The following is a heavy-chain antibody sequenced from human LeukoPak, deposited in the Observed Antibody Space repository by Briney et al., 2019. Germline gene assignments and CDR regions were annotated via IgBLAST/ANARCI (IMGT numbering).Heavy chain of an antibody. V-gene: IGHV1-18*01. J-gene: IGHJ5*02. CDR3: ARDLGVLWFGTGDDWFDP. D-gene: IGHD3-10*01. CDR2: ISAYNGNT. CDR1: GYTFTSYG. Sequence: ASVKVSCKASGYTFTSYGISWVRQAPGQGLEWMGWISAYNGNTNYAQKLQGRVTMTTDTSTSTAYMELRSLRSDDTAVYYCARDLGVLWFGTGDDWFDPWGQGTLVTVSS.